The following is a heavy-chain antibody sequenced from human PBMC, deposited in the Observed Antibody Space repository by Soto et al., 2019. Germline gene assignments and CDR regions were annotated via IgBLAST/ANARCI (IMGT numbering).Heavy chain of an antibody. V-gene: IGHV1-3*05. Sequence: QVQLVQSGAEEKKPGASVKVSCKASGYTFTSYAMHWVRQAPGQRLEWMGWINAGNGNTKYSKKFQGRVTITRDTSASTAYMELSSLRSEDTALYYCAIDLGYSRGWTWGQGTLVTVSS. J-gene: IGHJ5*02. CDR3: AIDLGYSRGWT. CDR2: INAGNGNT. D-gene: IGHD6-19*01. CDR1: GYTFTSYA.